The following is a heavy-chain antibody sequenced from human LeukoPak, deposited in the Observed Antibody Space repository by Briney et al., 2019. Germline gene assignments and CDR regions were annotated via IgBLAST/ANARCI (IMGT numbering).Heavy chain of an antibody. Sequence: SETLSLTCAVYGGPFSGYYWSWIRQPPGKGLEWIGEINHSGSTNYNPSLKSRVTISVDTSKNQFSLKLSSVTAADTAVYYCARVVLWDIVVVPAAITRRFDYWGQGTLVTVSS. J-gene: IGHJ4*02. V-gene: IGHV4-34*01. CDR3: ARVVLWDIVVVPAAITRRFDY. CDR1: GGPFSGYY. CDR2: INHSGST. D-gene: IGHD2-2*01.